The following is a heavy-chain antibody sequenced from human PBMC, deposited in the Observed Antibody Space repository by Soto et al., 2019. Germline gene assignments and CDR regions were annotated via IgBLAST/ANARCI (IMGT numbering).Heavy chain of an antibody. CDR1: GFTFSSYG. Sequence: GGSLRLSCAASGFTFSSYGMHWARQAPGKGLEWVAVIWYDGSNKYYADSVKGRFTISRDNSKNTLYLQMNSLRAEDTAVYYCARDETVAPLDYWGQGTLVTVSS. CDR2: IWYDGSNK. CDR3: ARDETVAPLDY. V-gene: IGHV3-33*01. J-gene: IGHJ4*02. D-gene: IGHD6-19*01.